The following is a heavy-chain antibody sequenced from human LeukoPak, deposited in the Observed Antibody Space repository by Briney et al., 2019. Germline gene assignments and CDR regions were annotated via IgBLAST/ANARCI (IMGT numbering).Heavy chain of an antibody. V-gene: IGHV1-46*01. D-gene: IGHD3-10*01. J-gene: IGHJ4*02. CDR2: INPSGGST. CDR1: GYTFTSYY. Sequence: ASVKVSCKASGYTFTSYYMHWVRQAPGQGLEWMGIINPSGGSTSYAQKLQGRVTMTTDTSTSTAYMELRSLRSDDTAVYYCARSSRGDYVGYWGQGTLVTVSS. CDR3: ARSSRGDYVGY.